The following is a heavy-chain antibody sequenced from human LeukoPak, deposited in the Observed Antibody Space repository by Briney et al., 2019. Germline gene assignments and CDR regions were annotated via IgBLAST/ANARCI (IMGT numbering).Heavy chain of an antibody. CDR3: ARATVIVPAARLDV. Sequence: ASVKVSCKASGYIIISYAMHWVRQAPGQRLEWMGWINAGNGNTKYSQKFQDRVTITRDTSASTAYMELSSLGSGDTAVYYCARATVIVPAARLDVWGQGTTVTVSS. D-gene: IGHD2-2*01. V-gene: IGHV1-3*01. J-gene: IGHJ6*02. CDR1: GYIIISYA. CDR2: INAGNGNT.